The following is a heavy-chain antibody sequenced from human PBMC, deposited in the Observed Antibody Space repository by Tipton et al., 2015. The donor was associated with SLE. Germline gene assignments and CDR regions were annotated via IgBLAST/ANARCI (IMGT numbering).Heavy chain of an antibody. V-gene: IGHV3-30*02. CDR3: AKQYDF. Sequence: SGFTFSSYGMHWVRQAPGKGLEWVAFIRYDGSNKFCADSVKGRFTISRDNSKNTLYLQMNSLRPEDTAVYYCAKQYDFRGQGTLVTVSS. CDR2: IRYDGSNK. CDR1: GFTFSSYG. D-gene: IGHD3-3*01. J-gene: IGHJ4*02.